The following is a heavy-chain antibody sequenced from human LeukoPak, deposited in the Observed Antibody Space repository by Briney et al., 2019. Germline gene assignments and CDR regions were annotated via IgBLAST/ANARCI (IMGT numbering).Heavy chain of an antibody. Sequence: GGSLRLSCAASGFTFSSYAMSWVRQAPGKGLEWVSAISGSGGSTYYADSVKGRFTVSRDNSKNTLYLQMNSLRAEDTAVYYCAKSFMSYYYASSEGGFGNYWGQGTLVTVSS. CDR2: ISGSGGST. D-gene: IGHD3-22*01. V-gene: IGHV3-23*01. CDR3: AKSFMSYYYASSEGGFGNY. J-gene: IGHJ4*02. CDR1: GFTFSSYA.